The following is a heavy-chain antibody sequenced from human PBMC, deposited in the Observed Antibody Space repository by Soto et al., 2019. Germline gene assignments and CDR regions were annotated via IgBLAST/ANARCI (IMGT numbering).Heavy chain of an antibody. V-gene: IGHV3-74*01. J-gene: IGHJ6*02. Sequence: HPGGSLRLSCAASGFTSSSYYMNWARQAPGKGLVWVARITSDGSSTTYADSVKGRFTISRDNAKNTLYLQMNSLRAEDTAVYSCARERGGGFGDVWSQGTTVTVSS. CDR2: ITSDGSST. CDR1: GFTSSSYY. CDR3: ARERGGGFGDV. D-gene: IGHD3-10*01.